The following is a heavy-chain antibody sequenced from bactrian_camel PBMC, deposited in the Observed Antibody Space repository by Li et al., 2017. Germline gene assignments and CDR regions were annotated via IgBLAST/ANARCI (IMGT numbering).Heavy chain of an antibody. V-gene: IGHV3S53*01. D-gene: IGHD3*01. Sequence: HVQLVESGGGSVQAGGSLRLSCEVSGYAYGYNCIGWFRQTPGKEREPVAVIDSLGISSYANSVKGRFTSSLDDAKNTLYLQMNSLEPEDTAMYYCAAGQGRRTIPSGDNNYFPGTMCDLDFDTYGQGTQVTVS. CDR1: GYAYGYNC. CDR2: IDSLGIS. J-gene: IGHJ6*01. CDR3: AAGQGRRTIPSGDNNYFPGTMCDLDFDT.